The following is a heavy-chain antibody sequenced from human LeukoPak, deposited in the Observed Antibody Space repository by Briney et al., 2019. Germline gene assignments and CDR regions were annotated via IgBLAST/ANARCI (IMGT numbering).Heavy chain of an antibody. V-gene: IGHV3-23*01. CDR3: ARIQQSSDY. CDR2: ISASGYST. J-gene: IGHJ4*02. Sequence: PGGSLRLSCAVSGITFSDHDMDWVRQAPGKGLEWVSAISASGYSTYYADSVKGRFTISRDNSKNTLYLQMNSLRGEDTAVYYCARIQQSSDYWGQGTLVTVSS. CDR1: GITFSDHD. D-gene: IGHD6-13*01.